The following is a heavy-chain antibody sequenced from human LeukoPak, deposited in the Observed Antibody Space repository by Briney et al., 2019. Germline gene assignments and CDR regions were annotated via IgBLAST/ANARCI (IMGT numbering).Heavy chain of an antibody. CDR2: IYYSGST. J-gene: IGHJ4*02. CDR3: AREAMIGDYYFDY. CDR1: GGSISSSSYY. V-gene: IGHV4-39*07. Sequence: SETLSLTCTVSGGSISSSSYYWGWIRQPPGKGLEWIGSIYYSGSTYYNPSLKSRVTISVDTSKNQFSLKLSSVTAADTAVYYCAREAMIGDYYFDYWAREPWSPSPQ. D-gene: IGHD3-22*01.